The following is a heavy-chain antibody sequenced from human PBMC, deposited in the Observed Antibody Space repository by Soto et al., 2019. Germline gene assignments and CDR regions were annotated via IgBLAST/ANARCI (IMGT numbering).Heavy chain of an antibody. Sequence: KPSETLSLTCTVSGGSISSYYWSWIRQPAGKGLEWIGRIYTSGSTDYNPSLKSRVTMSVDASKNQFSLKLNSVTPEDTAVYYCARDLRIAVAGTFSVSYFYGMDVWGQGTTVTVSS. D-gene: IGHD6-19*01. CDR2: IYTSGST. V-gene: IGHV4-4*07. J-gene: IGHJ6*02. CDR3: ARDLRIAVAGTFSVSYFYGMDV. CDR1: GGSISSYY.